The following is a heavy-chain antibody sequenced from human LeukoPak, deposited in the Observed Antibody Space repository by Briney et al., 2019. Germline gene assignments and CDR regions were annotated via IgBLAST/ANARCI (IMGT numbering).Heavy chain of an antibody. J-gene: IGHJ4*02. V-gene: IGHV4-38-2*01. CDR3: ARALIAAAGTLDY. D-gene: IGHD6-13*01. CDR2: IYHSGST. CDR1: GYSISSGYY. Sequence: PSETPSLTCAVSGYSISSGYYWGWIRQPPGKGLEWIGGIYHSGSTYYNPSLKSRVTITVDTSKNQFSLKLSSVTAADTAVYYCARALIAAAGTLDYWGQGTLVTVSS.